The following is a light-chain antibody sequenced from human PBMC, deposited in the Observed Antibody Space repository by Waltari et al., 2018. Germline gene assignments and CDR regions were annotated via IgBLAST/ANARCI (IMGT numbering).Light chain of an antibody. CDR1: QGIANS. V-gene: IGKV1-NL1*01. J-gene: IGKJ1*01. CDR3: QQYYNTPWT. Sequence: DIQMTQSPSSLSASVGDRVTITCRASQGIANSLAWYQQKLGQAPKLLLYAASRLESGVPSRYSGSGSGTDYTLTINSLQPEDFATYYCQQYYNTPWTFGQGTKVEIK. CDR2: AAS.